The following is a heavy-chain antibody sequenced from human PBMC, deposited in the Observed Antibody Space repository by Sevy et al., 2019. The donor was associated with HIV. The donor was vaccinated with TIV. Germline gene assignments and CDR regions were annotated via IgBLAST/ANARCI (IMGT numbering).Heavy chain of an antibody. V-gene: IGHV4-38-2*01. CDR1: GYSINSGYY. Sequence: SETLSLTCAVSGYSINSGYYWGWIRQPPGKRLEWIGSLYHDGSTSFKPSLKSRVTISVDTSKNQFSLKLTSVTAADTAVYYCARGGYYDTSGYYSHYFDYWGQGTLVTVSS. CDR3: ARGGYYDTSGYYSHYFDY. J-gene: IGHJ4*02. D-gene: IGHD3-22*01. CDR2: LYHDGST.